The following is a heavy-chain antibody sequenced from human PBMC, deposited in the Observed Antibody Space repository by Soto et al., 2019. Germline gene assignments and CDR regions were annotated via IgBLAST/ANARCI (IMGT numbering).Heavy chain of an antibody. CDR1: GFTFSSYG. Sequence: GGSLRLSCAASGFTFSSYGMHWVRQAPGKGLEWVAVISYDGSNKYYADSVKGRFTISRDNSKNTLYLQMNSLRAEDTAVYYCAKDAPQFLEWLNGYYYYYGMDVWGQGTTVTVSS. V-gene: IGHV3-30*18. CDR3: AKDAPQFLEWLNGYYYYYGMDV. D-gene: IGHD3-3*01. CDR2: ISYDGSNK. J-gene: IGHJ6*02.